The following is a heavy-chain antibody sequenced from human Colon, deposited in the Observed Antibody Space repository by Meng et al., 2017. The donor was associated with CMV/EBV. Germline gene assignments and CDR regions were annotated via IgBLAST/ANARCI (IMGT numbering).Heavy chain of an antibody. D-gene: IGHD4-11*01. V-gene: IGHV3-9*01. CDR3: AKDLSNYASLPMDF. Sequence: SLKISCVASGFAFSVSGMHWIRQSPGKGLEWVAGITWTSGSTGYADSVRGRFTISRDNAKNSLYLQMNSLRLEDTALYYCAKDLSNYASLPMDFWGQGTPVTVSS. CDR2: ITWTSGST. J-gene: IGHJ4*02. CDR1: GFAFSVSG.